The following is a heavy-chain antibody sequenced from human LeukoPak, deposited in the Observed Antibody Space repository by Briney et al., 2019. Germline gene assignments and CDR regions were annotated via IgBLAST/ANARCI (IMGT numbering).Heavy chain of an antibody. V-gene: IGHV3-11*01. D-gene: IGHD3-10*01. Sequence: PGGSLRLSCAASGFTFSDYYMSWIRQAPGKGLEWVSYISSSDSTTYYADSVKGRFTISRDNSKNTLYLQMNSLRAEDTAVYYCAKSFGEFNFDYWGQGTLVTVSS. CDR3: AKSFGEFNFDY. J-gene: IGHJ4*02. CDR1: GFTFSDYY. CDR2: ISSSDSTT.